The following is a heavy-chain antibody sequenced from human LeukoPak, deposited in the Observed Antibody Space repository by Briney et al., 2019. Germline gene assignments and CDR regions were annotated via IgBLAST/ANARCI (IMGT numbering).Heavy chain of an antibody. CDR2: IKQDGSEK. Sequence: GGSLRLSCAASGFTFSIYWMSWVRQAPGKGLEWVANIKQDGSEKYCVDSVKGRFTISRDNAKNSLYLQMNNLRVEDTAVYYCATYYYYYMDIWCIGTTVTVSS. CDR1: GFTFSIYW. D-gene: IGHD3-16*01. V-gene: IGHV3-7*01. J-gene: IGHJ6*03. CDR3: ATYYYYYMDI.